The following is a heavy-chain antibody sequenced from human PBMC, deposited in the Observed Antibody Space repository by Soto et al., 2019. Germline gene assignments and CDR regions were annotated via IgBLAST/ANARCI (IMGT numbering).Heavy chain of an antibody. CDR2: ISSSSSYI. J-gene: IGHJ4*02. CDR1: GFTFSSYS. D-gene: IGHD3-22*01. CDR3: AEDYDSSGYYRY. Sequence: GGSLRLSCAASGFTFSSYSMNWVRQAPGKGLEWVSSISSSSSYIYYADSVKGRFTISRDNAKNSLYLQMNSLRAEDTAVYYCAEDYDSSGYYRYWGEGTLVTV. V-gene: IGHV3-21*01.